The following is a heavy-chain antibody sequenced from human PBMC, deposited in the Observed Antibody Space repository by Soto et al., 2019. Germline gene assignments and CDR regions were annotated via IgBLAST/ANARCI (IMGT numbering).Heavy chain of an antibody. D-gene: IGHD2-15*01. V-gene: IGHV4-31*03. J-gene: IGHJ3*02. Sequence: SETLSLTCTVSGGSISSGFYYWSWIRQHPGKGLEWIGYIYYSGSTYYNPSLKSRVTISVDTSKNQFSLKLSSVTAADTAVYYCARGISGGSFYDAFDIWGQGTMVTVSS. CDR2: IYYSGST. CDR1: GGSISSGFYY. CDR3: ARGISGGSFYDAFDI.